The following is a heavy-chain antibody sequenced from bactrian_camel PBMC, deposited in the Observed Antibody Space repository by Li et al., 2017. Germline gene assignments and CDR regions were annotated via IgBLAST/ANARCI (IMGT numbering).Heavy chain of an antibody. J-gene: IGHJ6*01. CDR1: GFTFTNYW. D-gene: IGHD6*01. V-gene: IGHV3S6*01. CDR3: VRDLPYGGRWYEGA. Sequence: VQLVESGGGLVQPGGSLRLSCAASGFTFTNYWMHWVRQGPGKGLEWVSSINADGSITVYADSVRGRFTISRDNAKTTLYLQMNSLKPEDRGVYYCVRDLPYGGRWYEGAWGQGTQVTVS. CDR2: INADGSIT.